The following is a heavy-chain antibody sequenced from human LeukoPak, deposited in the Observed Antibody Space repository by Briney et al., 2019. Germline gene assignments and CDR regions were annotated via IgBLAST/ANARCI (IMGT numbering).Heavy chain of an antibody. Sequence: PGGSLRLSCAASGFTFSNYWVSWVRQTPRKGLEWVANIKEDGSDKYYVDSLKGRFTISRDNAKNSLYLQMNSLRAEDTAVYYCAKDRTRQAYWGQGTLVTVSS. D-gene: IGHD3-3*01. CDR3: AKDRTRQAY. CDR1: GFTFSNYW. J-gene: IGHJ4*02. V-gene: IGHV3-7*03. CDR2: IKEDGSDK.